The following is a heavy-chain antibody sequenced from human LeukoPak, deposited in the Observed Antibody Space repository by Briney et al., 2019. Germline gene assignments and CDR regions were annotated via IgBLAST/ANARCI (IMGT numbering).Heavy chain of an antibody. V-gene: IGHV3-9*01. D-gene: IGHD6-13*01. CDR1: GFTFDDYA. Sequence: PGGSLRLSCAASGFTFDDYAMHWVRQAPGKGLEWVSVISWNSGSIGYADSVRGRFTISRDNAKNSLYLQMNSLRAEDTALYYCAKDIFTGIAAAGAIDYWGQGTLVTVSS. CDR2: ISWNSGSI. CDR3: AKDIFTGIAAAGAIDY. J-gene: IGHJ4*02.